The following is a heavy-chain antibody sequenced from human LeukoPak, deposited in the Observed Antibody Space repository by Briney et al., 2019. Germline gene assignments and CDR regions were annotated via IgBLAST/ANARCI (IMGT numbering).Heavy chain of an antibody. CDR1: EFAFSDFY. D-gene: IGHD6-6*01. CDR2: ISSSSSHT. J-gene: IGHJ4*02. V-gene: IGHV3-11*06. CDR3: ARDSCSTSCHIDH. Sequence: PGGSLRLSCGASEFAFSDFYMTWIRQAPGKGLEWVSYISSSSSHTNYADSVKGRFTISRDNAKNSLYLQMNSLRAEDTAVYYCARDSCSTSCHIDHWGQGTLVTVSS.